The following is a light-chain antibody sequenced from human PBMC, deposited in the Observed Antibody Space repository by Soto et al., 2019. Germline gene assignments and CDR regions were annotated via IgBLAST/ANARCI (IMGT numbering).Light chain of an antibody. J-gene: IGLJ1*01. Sequence: QSALAQPRSVSGSPGQSVTISCTGTDSNIGFYNFVSWYQQHPDKAPHLVIYDVNKRPSGVPARFSGSKSGNTASLTISGLQADDEADYYCCSYAGSYTYVFGIGTKVTAL. V-gene: IGLV2-11*01. CDR1: DSNIGFYNF. CDR2: DVN. CDR3: CSYAGSYTYV.